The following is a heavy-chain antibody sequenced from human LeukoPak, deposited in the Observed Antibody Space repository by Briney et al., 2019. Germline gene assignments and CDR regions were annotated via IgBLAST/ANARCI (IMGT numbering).Heavy chain of an antibody. V-gene: IGHV3-53*01. D-gene: IGHD2-2*02. CDR2: VYSGGST. CDR1: GFIVSSNY. J-gene: IGHJ4*02. CDR3: APYTYYFDH. Sequence: PGGSLRLSCAASGFIVSSNYMSWVRQAPGKGLEWVSVVYSGGSTYYADSVKGRFTMSRDSSKNTLYLQMNSLRAEDTAVYYCAPYTYYFDHWGQGTLVTVSS.